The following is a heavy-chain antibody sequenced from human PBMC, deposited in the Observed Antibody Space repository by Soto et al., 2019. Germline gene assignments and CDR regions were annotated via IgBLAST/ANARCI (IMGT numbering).Heavy chain of an antibody. CDR1: GGSISSGDYY. Sequence: QVQLQESGPGLVTPSQTLSLTCTVSGGSISSGDYYWRWLRQPPGKGLEWIGYIYYSGSTYYNPSLKSRVTISVDTSKNQFSLKLSSVTAADTDVYYCARARGTSYFDLWGRGTLVTVSS. CDR2: IYYSGST. J-gene: IGHJ2*01. V-gene: IGHV4-30-4*01. D-gene: IGHD3-10*01. CDR3: ARARGTSYFDL.